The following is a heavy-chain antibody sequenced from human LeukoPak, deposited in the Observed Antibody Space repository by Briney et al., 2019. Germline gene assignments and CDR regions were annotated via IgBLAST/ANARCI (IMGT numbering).Heavy chain of an antibody. CDR1: GGSMSSYY. V-gene: IGHV4-59*08. CDR2: IFDGGST. Sequence: SVTLSLTCTVSGGSMSSYYWSWIRQPPGKGLEYIGWIFDGGSTSYNPSLKSRVTISLDTSRNQVSLRLTSVTDADTAVYYCARGTGYWGQGTLVTVSS. CDR3: ARGTGY. J-gene: IGHJ4*02.